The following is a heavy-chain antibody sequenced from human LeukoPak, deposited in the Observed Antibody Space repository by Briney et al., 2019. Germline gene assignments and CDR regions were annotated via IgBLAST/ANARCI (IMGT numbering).Heavy chain of an antibody. CDR3: ARDTMVVGTTYYYYYMDV. CDR2: ISSSSSYI. D-gene: IGHD2-15*01. CDR1: GFTFSSYS. Sequence: GGSLRLSCAASGFTFSSYSMNWVRQAPGKGLEWVSSISSSSSYIYYADSVKGRFTISRDNAKNSLYLQMNSLRAEDTAVYYCARDTMVVGTTYYYYYMDVWGKGTTVTVSS. J-gene: IGHJ6*03. V-gene: IGHV3-21*01.